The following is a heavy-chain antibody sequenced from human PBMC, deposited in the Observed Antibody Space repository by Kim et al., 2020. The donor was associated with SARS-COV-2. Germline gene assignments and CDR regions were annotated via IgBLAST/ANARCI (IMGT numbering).Heavy chain of an antibody. Sequence: ASVKVSCKASGYTFTSYDINWVRQATGQGLEWMGWMNPNSGNTGYAQKFQGRVTMTRNTSISTAYMELSSLRSEDTAVYYCARVRMAGTDRFKWFDPWGQGTLVTVSS. CDR3: ARVRMAGTDRFKWFDP. V-gene: IGHV1-8*01. CDR1: GYTFTSYD. J-gene: IGHJ5*02. CDR2: MNPNSGNT. D-gene: IGHD6-19*01.